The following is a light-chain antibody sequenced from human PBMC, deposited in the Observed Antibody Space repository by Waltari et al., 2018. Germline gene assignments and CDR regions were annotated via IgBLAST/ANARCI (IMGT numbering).Light chain of an antibody. CDR2: DVS. V-gene: IGLV2-11*01. CDR1: SSDVGGYHY. Sequence: QSALTQPRSVSGSPGQSVPISCTGPSSDVGGYHYGSWYQQHPGKAPKLMIYDVSKRPSGVPDRFSGSKSGNTASLTISGLQAEDEADYYCCSYAGSYPFVFGTGTKVTVL. CDR3: CSYAGSYPFV. J-gene: IGLJ1*01.